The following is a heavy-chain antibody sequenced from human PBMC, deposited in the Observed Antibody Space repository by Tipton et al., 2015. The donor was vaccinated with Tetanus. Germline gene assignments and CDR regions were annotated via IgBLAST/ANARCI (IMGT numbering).Heavy chain of an antibody. CDR3: VRQMYFDWVFHN. CDR2: VSYGGTT. J-gene: IGHJ4*02. D-gene: IGHD3-9*01. V-gene: IGHV4-39*01. Sequence: GLVKPSETLSLVCSVSGDSVSRTKYTWGWIRQPPGKGLEWIATVSYGGTTYFNPSLTSRVTISVDTSKNHFSLRLRSVTAADTAVYYCVRQMYFDWVFHNWGPGTLVTISS. CDR1: GDSVSRTKYT.